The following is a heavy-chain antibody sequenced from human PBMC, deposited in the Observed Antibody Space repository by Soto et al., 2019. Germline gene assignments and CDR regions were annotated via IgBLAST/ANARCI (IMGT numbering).Heavy chain of an antibody. Sequence: SETLSLTCTVSCGSVSSGSYYWSWIRQPPRKGLEWIAYMCYTGTTNYNPSLESRVAISVDTSKNQFSLKLTSVTAADTAVYYCARAINFDFWSDSQSGYYFDYWGQGTLVTVSS. V-gene: IGHV4-61*01. CDR3: ARAINFDFWSDSQSGYYFDY. CDR2: MCYTGTT. J-gene: IGHJ4*02. CDR1: CGSVSSGSYY. D-gene: IGHD3-3*01.